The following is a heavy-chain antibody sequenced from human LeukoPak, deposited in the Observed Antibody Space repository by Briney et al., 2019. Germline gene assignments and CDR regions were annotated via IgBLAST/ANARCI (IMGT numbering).Heavy chain of an antibody. CDR3: ARVLSGITIFGVVLDV. J-gene: IGHJ6*02. CDR1: GGTFSSYA. CDR2: IIPIFGTA. D-gene: IGHD3-3*01. Sequence: SVKVSCKASGGTFSSYAISWVRQAPGQGLEWMGGIIPIFGTANYAQKFQGRVTITADESTSTAYKELSSLRSEDTAVYYCARVLSGITIFGVVLDVWGQGTTVTVSS. V-gene: IGHV1-69*01.